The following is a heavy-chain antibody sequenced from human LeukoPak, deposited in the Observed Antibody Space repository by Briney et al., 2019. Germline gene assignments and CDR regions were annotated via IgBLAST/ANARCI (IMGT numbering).Heavy chain of an antibody. CDR2: ISGYNGDT. CDR1: GYTFTSYG. D-gene: IGHD4-23*01. J-gene: IGHJ5*02. Sequence: ASVKVSCKTSGYTFTSYGISWVRQAPGQGLEWVGWISGYNGDTKYAQKLQGRLTMTTDTSTSTGYMELRSLRSDDTAVYYCARMPPDGVRWSWGWFDPWGQGTLVTVSS. CDR3: ARMPPDGVRWSWGWFDP. V-gene: IGHV1-18*01.